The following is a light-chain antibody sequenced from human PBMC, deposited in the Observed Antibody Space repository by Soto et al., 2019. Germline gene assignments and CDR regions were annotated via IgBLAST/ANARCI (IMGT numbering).Light chain of an antibody. CDR1: SSDIGTYNY. CDR3: ASFTTSSTRV. J-gene: IGLJ1*01. Sequence: QSALTQPASVSGSPGQSITVSCTGTSSDIGTYNYVSWYQQHPGKAPKVIIYEVNNRPSGVSNRFSGSKSGNTASLTISGLQAEDEADYYCASFTTSSTRVFGTGTKLTAL. CDR2: EVN. V-gene: IGLV2-14*01.